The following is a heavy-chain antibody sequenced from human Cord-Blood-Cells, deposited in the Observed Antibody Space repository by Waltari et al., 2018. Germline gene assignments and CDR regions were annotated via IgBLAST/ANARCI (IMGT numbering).Heavy chain of an antibody. Sequence: QVQLQQWGAGLLKPSETLSLTCAVYGGSFSGYYWSWIRQPPGKGLEWIGEINHSGSTNYNPSLKGRVTISVDTSKNQFSLKLSSVTAADTAVYYCARGVGATNYYYYYYMDVWGKGTTVTVSS. V-gene: IGHV4-34*01. CDR1: GGSFSGYY. CDR2: INHSGST. CDR3: ARGVGATNYYYYYYMDV. J-gene: IGHJ6*03. D-gene: IGHD1-26*01.